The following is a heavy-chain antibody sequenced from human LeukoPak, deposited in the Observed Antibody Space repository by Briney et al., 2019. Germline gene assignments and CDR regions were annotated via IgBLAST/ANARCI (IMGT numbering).Heavy chain of an antibody. V-gene: IGHV4-59*08. Sequence: SETLSLTCTVSGGSISSYYWSWIRQPPGKGLEWIGYIYYSGSTNYNPSLKSRVTISVDTSKNQFSLKLSSVTAADTAVYYCARHVPELRYFDWLLKTGDYYYYAMDVWGQGTTVTVSS. J-gene: IGHJ6*02. CDR3: ARHVPELRYFDWLLKTGDYYYYAMDV. D-gene: IGHD3-9*01. CDR1: GGSISSYY. CDR2: IYYSGST.